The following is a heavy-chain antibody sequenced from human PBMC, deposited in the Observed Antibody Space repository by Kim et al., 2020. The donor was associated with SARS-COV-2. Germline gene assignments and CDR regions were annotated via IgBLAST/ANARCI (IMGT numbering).Heavy chain of an antibody. D-gene: IGHD1-26*01. CDR2: IRSNGGKT. CDR3: VKKMGATSLAYYGMDV. V-gene: IGHV3-64D*09. CDR1: GFTFSSYS. Sequence: GGSMRLSCSASGFTFSSYSMHWVRQAPGKGLEWVSAIRSNGGKTYYADSGKGRFTISRDNSKNTLYLQMSSLRDEDTAVYYCVKKMGATSLAYYGMDVWGHGTTLTVSS. J-gene: IGHJ6*02.